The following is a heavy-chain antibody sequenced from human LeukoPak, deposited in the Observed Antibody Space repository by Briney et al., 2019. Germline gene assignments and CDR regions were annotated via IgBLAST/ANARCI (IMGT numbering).Heavy chain of an antibody. V-gene: IGHV1-8*01. CDR3: ASASGGSSVDWFDP. CDR2: MNPNSGNT. CDR1: GYTFTSYD. D-gene: IGHD2-15*01. J-gene: IGHJ5*02. Sequence: ASVKVSCKASGYTFTSYDIKWLRQATGQGLEWMGWMNPNSGNTGYAQKFQGGVTMTRNTSISTAYMELSSLRSEDTAVYYCASASGGSSVDWFDPWGQGTLVTVSS.